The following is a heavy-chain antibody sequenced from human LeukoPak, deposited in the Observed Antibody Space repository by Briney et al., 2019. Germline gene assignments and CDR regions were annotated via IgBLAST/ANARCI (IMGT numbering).Heavy chain of an antibody. Sequence: GESLKISCKGSGYSFTSYWIGWVRQMPGKGLEWMGIIYPGDSDTRYSPSFQGQVTISADKSISTAYLQWSSLKASDTAMYYCARLYYDFWSGPYYYYYHMDVWGKGTTVTVSS. J-gene: IGHJ6*03. CDR1: GYSFTSYW. CDR2: IYPGDSDT. V-gene: IGHV5-51*01. CDR3: ARLYYDFWSGPYYYYYHMDV. D-gene: IGHD3-3*01.